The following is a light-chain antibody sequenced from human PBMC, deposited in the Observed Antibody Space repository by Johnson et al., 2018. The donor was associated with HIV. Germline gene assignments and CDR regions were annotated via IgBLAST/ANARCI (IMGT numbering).Light chain of an antibody. CDR3: GTWDSSLSADV. J-gene: IGLJ1*01. V-gene: IGLV1-51*01. Sequence: QSVLTQPPSLSAAPGQKVTISCSGSSSNIGRNYVSWYQQLPGTAPKLLIFDNNKRPSGIPDRFSASKSGTSATLCITGLQTGDEADYYCGTWDSSLSADVFGTGTKVTVL. CDR2: DNN. CDR1: SSNIGRNY.